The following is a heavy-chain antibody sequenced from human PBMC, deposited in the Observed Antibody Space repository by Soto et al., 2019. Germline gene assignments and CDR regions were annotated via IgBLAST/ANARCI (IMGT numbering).Heavy chain of an antibody. D-gene: IGHD1-7*01. CDR1: GGTFSSYA. CDR2: IIPIFGTA. CDR3: ARYAGTGTTYYYYYGMDV. J-gene: IGHJ6*02. Sequence: QVQLVQSGAEVKKPGSSVKVSCKASGGTFSSYAISWVRQAPGQGLEWMGGIIPIFGTANYAQKFQGRVTITADESTSTAYMELSSRRSEDTAVYYCARYAGTGTTYYYYYGMDVWGQGTTVTVYS. V-gene: IGHV1-69*01.